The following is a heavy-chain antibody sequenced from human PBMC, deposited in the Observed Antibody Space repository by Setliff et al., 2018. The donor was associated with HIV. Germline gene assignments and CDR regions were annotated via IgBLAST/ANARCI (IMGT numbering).Heavy chain of an antibody. CDR3: ARGKQMSRRSDAFDI. J-gene: IGHJ3*02. D-gene: IGHD6-6*01. CDR1: GYTFSNHF. V-gene: IGHV1-46*01. CDR2: IDPTDGST. Sequence: GASVKVSCKASGYTFSNHFIHWVRQAPGQGLEWMEVIDPTDGSTSFTQKFQGRVTVTRDTSTSTVYMELSGLKSEDTAMYYCARGKQMSRRSDAFDIWGQGTKVTVSS.